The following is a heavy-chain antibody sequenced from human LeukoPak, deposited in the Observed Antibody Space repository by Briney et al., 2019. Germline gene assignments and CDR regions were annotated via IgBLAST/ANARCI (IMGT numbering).Heavy chain of an antibody. J-gene: IGHJ4*02. CDR2: ITSTSDTI. CDR3: ASFPWDLRPT. Sequence: HPGGSLRLSCVTSGFPFSTYSMNWVRQAPGKGLEWLSYITSTSDTIYYADSVKGRFTIPRDNAKNSLYLQMNSLRAEDTAVYYCASFPWDLRPTWGQGTLVSVAS. CDR1: GFPFSTYS. D-gene: IGHD1-26*01. V-gene: IGHV3-48*01.